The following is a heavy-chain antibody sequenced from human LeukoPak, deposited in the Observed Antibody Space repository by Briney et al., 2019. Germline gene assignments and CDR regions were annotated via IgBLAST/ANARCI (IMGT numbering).Heavy chain of an antibody. CDR1: GGSISSYY. D-gene: IGHD4-17*01. CDR2: IYGSGST. J-gene: IGHJ2*01. V-gene: IGHV4-4*07. CDR3: ARGGGNYGDYIYWYFDL. Sequence: SETLSLTCTVSGGSISSYYWSWIRQPAGKGLEWIGRIYGSGSTNYNPSLWGRVTMSVDTSKNQFSLKLSSVTAADTAIYYCARGGGNYGDYIYWYFDLWGRGTLVTVSS.